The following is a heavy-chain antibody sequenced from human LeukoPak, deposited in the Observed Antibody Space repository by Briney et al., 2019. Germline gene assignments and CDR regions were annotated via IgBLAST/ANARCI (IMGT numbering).Heavy chain of an antibody. CDR3: ARVESLVGATIDY. CDR1: GGSISSGGYY. J-gene: IGHJ4*02. Sequence: SETLSLTCTVSGGSISSGGYYWSWIRQHPGKGLEWIGYIYYSGSTYYNPSLKSRVTISVDTSKNQFSLKLSSVTAADTAVYYCARVESLVGATIDYWGQGTLVTVSS. D-gene: IGHD1-26*01. CDR2: IYYSGST. V-gene: IGHV4-31*03.